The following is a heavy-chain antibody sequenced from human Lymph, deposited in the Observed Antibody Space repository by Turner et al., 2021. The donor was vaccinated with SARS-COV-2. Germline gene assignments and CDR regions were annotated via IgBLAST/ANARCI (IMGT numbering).Heavy chain of an antibody. Sequence: QVQLVESGGGVVQPGRSLRLSGAASGFTFSSYAMHWVRQAPGKGLEWVTVISYDVSNKYYADSVKGRFTISRDNSKNTLYLQMNSLRAEDTAVYYCAKVRSIFGVVIGGMDVWGQGTTVTVSS. J-gene: IGHJ6*02. D-gene: IGHD3-3*01. CDR2: ISYDVSNK. CDR3: AKVRSIFGVVIGGMDV. CDR1: GFTFSSYA. V-gene: IGHV3-30*18.